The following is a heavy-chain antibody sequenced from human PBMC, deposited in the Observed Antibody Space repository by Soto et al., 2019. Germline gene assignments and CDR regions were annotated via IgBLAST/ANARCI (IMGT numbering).Heavy chain of an antibody. CDR2: ISAYNGNT. Sequence: ASVKVSCKASGYTFTSYGISWVRQAPGQGLEWMGWISAYNGNTNYAQKLQGRVTMTTDTSTSTAYMELRSLRSDDTAVYYCAREGYYDSSGYSNYYYYGMDVWGQGTTVTVSS. CDR1: GYTFTSYG. V-gene: IGHV1-18*01. J-gene: IGHJ6*02. D-gene: IGHD3-22*01. CDR3: AREGYYDSSGYSNYYYYGMDV.